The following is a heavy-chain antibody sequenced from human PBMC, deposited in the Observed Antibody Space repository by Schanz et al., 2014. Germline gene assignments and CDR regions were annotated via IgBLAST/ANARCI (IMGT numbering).Heavy chain of an antibody. CDR2: ISGSGGST. CDR3: ARDLISSGWYG. CDR1: GFTFTNYA. Sequence: EVQLLESGGALVQPGGSLRLSCAASGFTFTNYAMTWVRQAPGKGLEWVSAISGSGGSTVYADSVKGRFTISRDNSNNTVFLQMNSLRAEDTAVYYCARDLISSGWYGWGQGTLVTVSS. D-gene: IGHD6-19*01. J-gene: IGHJ4*02. V-gene: IGHV3-23*01.